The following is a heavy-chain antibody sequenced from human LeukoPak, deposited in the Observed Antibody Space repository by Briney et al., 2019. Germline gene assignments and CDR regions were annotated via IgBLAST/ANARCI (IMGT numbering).Heavy chain of an antibody. D-gene: IGHD1-26*01. Sequence: PSETLSLTCTVSGGSISSYYWSWIRQPPGKVREWIGYFYYSGSTNYNPSLKSRVTISVDTSKNQFSLKLSSVTAADTAVYYCARARRWELLDAFDIWGQGTMVTVSS. V-gene: IGHV4-59*01. CDR3: ARARRWELLDAFDI. CDR1: GGSISSYY. CDR2: FYYSGST. J-gene: IGHJ3*02.